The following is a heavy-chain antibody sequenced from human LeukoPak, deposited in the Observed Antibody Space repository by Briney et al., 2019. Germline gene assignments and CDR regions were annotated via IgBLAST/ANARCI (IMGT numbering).Heavy chain of an antibody. CDR2: MNPNSGNT. V-gene: IGHV1-8*01. J-gene: IGHJ5*02. CDR1: GYTFSSYE. Sequence: ASVKVSCKTSGYTFSSYEINWVQQPPGQGLEWMGWMNPNSGNTAYAQKFQGRVTMTRDVSIRTAYMELSSLRSEDTAVYDCVRLFVQEPSGWFDPWGQGTLVTVS. CDR3: VRLFVQEPSGWFDP. D-gene: IGHD1-14*01.